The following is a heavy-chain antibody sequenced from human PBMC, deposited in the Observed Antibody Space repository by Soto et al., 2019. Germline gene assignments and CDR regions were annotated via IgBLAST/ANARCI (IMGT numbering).Heavy chain of an antibody. D-gene: IGHD6-13*01. CDR2: INAGNGNT. J-gene: IGHJ4*02. Sequence: ASVKVSCKASGYTFTNYAMHWVRQAPGQRLEWMGWINAGNGNTKYSQKFQGRVTITRDTSASTAYMELSSLRSEDTAVYYCARVGAAAGPYYFDYWGQGTLVTVSS. CDR3: ARVGAAAGPYYFDY. V-gene: IGHV1-3*01. CDR1: GYTFTNYA.